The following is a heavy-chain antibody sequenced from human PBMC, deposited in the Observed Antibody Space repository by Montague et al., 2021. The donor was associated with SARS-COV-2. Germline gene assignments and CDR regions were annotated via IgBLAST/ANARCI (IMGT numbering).Heavy chain of an antibody. V-gene: IGHV4-59*13. J-gene: IGHJ5*02. D-gene: IGHD1-20*01. CDR1: GGSISSYY. CDR3: ARTEYNWDDWFDP. Sequence: SETLSLTCSVSGGSISSYYWSWIRQSPGKGLEWDLYIFQSGITDYNHSLKSRVTISLDMSKNQFSLQLNSVTAADSAVYYCARTEYNWDDWFDPWGQGTLVTVSS. CDR2: IFQSGIT.